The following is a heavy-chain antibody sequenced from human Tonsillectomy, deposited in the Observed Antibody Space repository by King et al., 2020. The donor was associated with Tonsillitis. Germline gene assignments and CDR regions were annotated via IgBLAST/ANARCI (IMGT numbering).Heavy chain of an antibody. CDR3: ARSSHGGEEYVSSDY. CDR2: IIPMLDRP. Sequence: VQLVQSGAEAKKPGSSVKVSCKALGGTFSSYPISWVRQAPGQVIEWMGGIIPMLDRPYYAQKFQGRVTITADESTKTAYMELTSLRSDDTAVYYCARSSHGGEEYVSSDYWARGTLVTVPS. V-gene: IGHV1-69*01. D-gene: IGHD3-22*01. J-gene: IGHJ4*02. CDR1: GGTFSSYP.